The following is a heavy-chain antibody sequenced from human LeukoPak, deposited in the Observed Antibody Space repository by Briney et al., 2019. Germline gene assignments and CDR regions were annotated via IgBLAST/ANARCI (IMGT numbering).Heavy chain of an antibody. D-gene: IGHD3-9*01. CDR3: ARGDILTGYEGYYYGMDV. Sequence: ASVKVSCKASGYTFTSYYMHWVRQAPGQGLEWMGIINPSGGSTSYAQKFQGRVTMTRDTSTSTVYMELSSLRSEDTAVYYCARGDILTGYEGYYYGMDVWGQGTTVTVSS. J-gene: IGHJ6*02. V-gene: IGHV1-46*01. CDR2: INPSGGST. CDR1: GYTFTSYY.